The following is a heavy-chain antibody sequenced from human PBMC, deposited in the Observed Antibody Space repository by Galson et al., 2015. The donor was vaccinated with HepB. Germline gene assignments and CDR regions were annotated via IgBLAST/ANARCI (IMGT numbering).Heavy chain of an antibody. CDR1: GYTFTDYY. CDR3: ATKSLNWNDEV. V-gene: IGHV1-69-2*01. J-gene: IGHJ4*02. Sequence: VKVSCKVSGYTFTDYYMHWVQQAPGKGLEWMGLVDPEDGETIYAEKFQGRVTITADTSTDTAYMELSSLRSEDTAVYYCATKSLNWNDEVWGQGTLVTVSS. D-gene: IGHD1-20*01. CDR2: VDPEDGET.